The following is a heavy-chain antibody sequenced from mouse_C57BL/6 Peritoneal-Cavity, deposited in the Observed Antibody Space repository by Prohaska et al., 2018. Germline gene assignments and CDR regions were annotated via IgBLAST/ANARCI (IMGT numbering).Heavy chain of an antibody. V-gene: IGHV1-50*01. Sequence: QVQLQQPGAELVKPGASVKLSCKASGYTFTSYWMQWVKQRHGQGLEWIGEIDPSDSYTNYNQKFKGKATLTLDTSSSTAYMQLSSLTSENSAVYYCATVTTVVARYWVQSTTLT. CDR2: IDPSDSYT. D-gene: IGHD1-1*01. CDR1: GYTFTSYW. J-gene: IGHJ2*01. CDR3: ATVTTVVARY.